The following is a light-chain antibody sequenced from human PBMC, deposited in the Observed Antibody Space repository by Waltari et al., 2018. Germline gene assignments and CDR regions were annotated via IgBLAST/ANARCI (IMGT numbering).Light chain of an antibody. CDR1: SNDVGNYIL. Sequence: QSALTQPASVSGSPGQSITISCTGTSNDVGNYILVSWYQKHPGKAPQLMISEVNKRPSGVTSRFPGSKSGNTASLTISGLQAEDEADYYCCSYAGSSPSYVFGTGTKVTVL. J-gene: IGLJ1*01. V-gene: IGLV2-23*02. CDR3: CSYAGSSPSYV. CDR2: EVN.